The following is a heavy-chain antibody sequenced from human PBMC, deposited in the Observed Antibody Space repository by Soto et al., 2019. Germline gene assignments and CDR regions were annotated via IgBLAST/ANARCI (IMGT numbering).Heavy chain of an antibody. D-gene: IGHD6-6*01. CDR3: ARVRYSSSHNWFDL. J-gene: IGHJ5*02. Sequence: ASVKVSCKASGYTFTSYYINWVRQATGQGLEWMGWMNPNSGNTGYAQKFRGRITMTRNTSISTAYMELSSLRSEDTAVYYCARVRYSSSHNWFDLWGQGTLVTVSS. V-gene: IGHV1-8*01. CDR2: MNPNSGNT. CDR1: GYTFTSYY.